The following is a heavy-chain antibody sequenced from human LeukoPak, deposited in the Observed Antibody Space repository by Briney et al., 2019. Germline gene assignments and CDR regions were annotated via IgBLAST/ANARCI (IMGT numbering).Heavy chain of an antibody. V-gene: IGHV3-23*01. CDR2: ISGSGGST. Sequence: GGSLRLSCAASGFTVSSYAMSWVRPPPGRGGAGVSAISGSGGSTYYADSVKGRFTITRGHSKKTLYLQMNSLIAEDTAVYYCAKDLAGRYGDYFFDYWGQGTLVTVSS. J-gene: IGHJ4*02. D-gene: IGHD4-17*01. CDR3: AKDLAGRYGDYFFDY. CDR1: GFTVSSYA.